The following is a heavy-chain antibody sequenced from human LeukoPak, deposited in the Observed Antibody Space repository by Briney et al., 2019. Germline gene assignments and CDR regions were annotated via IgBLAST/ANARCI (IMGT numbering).Heavy chain of an antibody. D-gene: IGHD1-1*01. CDR1: GGSISDSY. J-gene: IGHJ4*02. CDR2: IYSTGGT. CDR3: ARENWNDPHARFDY. V-gene: IGHV4-4*07. Sequence: PSETLSLTCTVSGGSISDSYWVWIRQPAGKGLEWIGRIYSTGGTSYNPSLKSPVSMSVDTSKNQFSLKVNSATAADTAVYYCARENWNDPHARFDYWGQGILVTVSS.